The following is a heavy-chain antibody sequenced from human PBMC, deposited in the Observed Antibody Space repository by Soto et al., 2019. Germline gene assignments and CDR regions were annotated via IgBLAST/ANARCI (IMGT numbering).Heavy chain of an antibody. D-gene: IGHD3-16*01. V-gene: IGHV4-59*01. CDR3: ARGSSGGDY. CDR1: GCSISSYY. Sequence: SETLSLTCTFSGCSISSYYWSWIRQPPGKGLEWIGYFYYSGSTNYNPSLKSRVTISVDTSKNQFSLKLSSVTAADTAVYYCARGSSGGDYWGQGTLVTVSS. J-gene: IGHJ4*02. CDR2: FYYSGST.